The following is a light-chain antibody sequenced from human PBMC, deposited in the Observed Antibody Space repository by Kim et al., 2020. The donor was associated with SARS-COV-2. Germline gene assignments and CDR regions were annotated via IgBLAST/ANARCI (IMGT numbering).Light chain of an antibody. V-gene: IGLV3-10*01. CDR1: LLSKKY. CDR2: DDS. Sequence: PGQTARITCSGDLLSKKYAYWYRQKSGQAPVLVIFDDSTRPSGIPERLSGSSSGTVATLTVSGAQVEDEAVYFCSSTHTSDNHGVFGGGTQLTVL. CDR3: SSTHTSDNHGV. J-gene: IGLJ3*02.